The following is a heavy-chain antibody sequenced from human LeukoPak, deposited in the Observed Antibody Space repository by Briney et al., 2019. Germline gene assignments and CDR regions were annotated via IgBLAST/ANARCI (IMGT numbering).Heavy chain of an antibody. CDR1: GGSISSGAYY. D-gene: IGHD6-13*01. CDR2: IYYSGST. J-gene: IGHJ4*02. V-gene: IGHV4-31*03. CDR3: ARAYPAGIAALYFDY. Sequence: SETLSLTCTVSGGSISSGAYYWSWVRQHPGKGLEWIGYIYYSGSTYYNPSLKSRVTISVDTSKNQFSLKLISVTAADTAVYYCARAYPAGIAALYFDYWGQGTLVTVSP.